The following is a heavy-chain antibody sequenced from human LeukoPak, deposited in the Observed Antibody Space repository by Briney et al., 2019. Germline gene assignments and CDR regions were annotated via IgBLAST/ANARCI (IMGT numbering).Heavy chain of an antibody. CDR2: LSYDDTNE. J-gene: IGHJ4*02. CDR3: ARDRRDGNNLAFHFDY. Sequence: GGSLRLSCAASEFIFSRYAMHWVRQAPGKGLEWVAILSYDDTNEYYADSVAGRFTISRDNSKNTLYLQMNSLGPDDTAVYYCARDRRDGNNLAFHFDYWGQGTLVTVSS. D-gene: IGHD5-24*01. CDR1: EFIFSRYA. V-gene: IGHV3-30*04.